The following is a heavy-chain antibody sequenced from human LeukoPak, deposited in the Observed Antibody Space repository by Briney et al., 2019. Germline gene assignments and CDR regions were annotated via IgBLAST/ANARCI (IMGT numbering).Heavy chain of an antibody. CDR3: AIYGSGSYYNVRYFDY. CDR1: GSTVSSNY. J-gene: IGHJ4*02. D-gene: IGHD3-10*01. CDR2: IYSGGSI. V-gene: IGHV3-66*01. Sequence: GGSLRLSCAASGSTVSSNYMSWVRQAPGKGLEWVSVIYSGGSIYYADSVKGRFTISRDNSKNTLYLQMNSLRAEDTAVYYCAIYGSGSYYNVRYFDYWGQGTLVTVSS.